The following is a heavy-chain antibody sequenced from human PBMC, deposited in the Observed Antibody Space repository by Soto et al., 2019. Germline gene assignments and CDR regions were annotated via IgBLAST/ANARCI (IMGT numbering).Heavy chain of an antibody. V-gene: IGHV2-70*04. Sequence: SGPTMVTPTQTLTLTCTFYGFSLSTRGLRVSWIRQPPGKALEWLARIDWDDDKFYSTSLKTRLTISKDTSKNQVVLTMTNMDPVDTATYYCARMGDDYGGNWDYFDYWGQGTLVTVSS. CDR2: IDWDDDK. J-gene: IGHJ4*02. CDR3: ARMGDDYGGNWDYFDY. CDR1: GFSLSTRGLR. D-gene: IGHD4-17*01.